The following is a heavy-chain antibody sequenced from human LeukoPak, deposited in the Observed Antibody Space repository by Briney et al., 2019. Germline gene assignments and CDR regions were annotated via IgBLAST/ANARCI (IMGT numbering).Heavy chain of an antibody. J-gene: IGHJ4*02. CDR3: ARDRYDSPFDY. CDR2: IIPILGLA. Sequence: SVKVSCKASGGTFSSYAISWVRQAPGQGLEWMGRIIPILGLANYAQKFQGRVTITADKSTSTAYMELSSLRSEDTAVYYCARDRYDSPFDYWGQGTLVTVSS. D-gene: IGHD1-1*01. V-gene: IGHV1-69*04. CDR1: GGTFSSYA.